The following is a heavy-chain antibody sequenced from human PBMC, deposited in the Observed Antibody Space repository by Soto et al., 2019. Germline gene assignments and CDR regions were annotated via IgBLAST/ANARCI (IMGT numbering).Heavy chain of an antibody. CDR2: IYYSGST. J-gene: IGHJ4*02. Sequence: TLSLTCTVSGGSISSGDYYWSWIRQPPGKGLEWIGYIYYSGSTYYNPSLKSRVTISVDTSKNQFSLKLSSVTAADTAVYYCARGELAAAGTFDYWGQGTLVTVSS. CDR1: GGSISSGDYY. CDR3: ARGELAAAGTFDY. D-gene: IGHD6-13*01. V-gene: IGHV4-30-4*01.